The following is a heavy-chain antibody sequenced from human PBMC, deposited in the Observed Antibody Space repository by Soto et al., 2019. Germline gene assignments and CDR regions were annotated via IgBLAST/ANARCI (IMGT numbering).Heavy chain of an antibody. J-gene: IGHJ6*02. CDR1: GGSLSGYY. CDR3: ACRKSPRISVVAAARGRNYGMDV. Sequence: SETLSLTCDVYGGSLSGYYWRWIRQSPDKGLEWIGDVTHSGSTNSNPSLKSRVTMSMDTSKNQFSLKLASVPAADTAVNFCACRKSPRISVVAAARGRNYGMDVWRQGTTVTVSS. V-gene: IGHV4-34*01. CDR2: VTHSGST. D-gene: IGHD2-15*01.